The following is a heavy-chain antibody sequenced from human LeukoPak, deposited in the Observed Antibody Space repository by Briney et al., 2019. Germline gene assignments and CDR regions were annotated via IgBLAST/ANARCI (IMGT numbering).Heavy chain of an antibody. Sequence: PGGSLRLSCAASGFTFDDYTMHWVRQAPGKGLEWVSLISWDGVPTYYAGSVKGRFTISRDNSKNSLYLQMNSLRTEDTALYYCAKDAGWLADYYYMDVWGKGTTVTVSS. D-gene: IGHD2-15*01. CDR3: AKDAGWLADYYYMDV. CDR1: GFTFDDYT. J-gene: IGHJ6*03. CDR2: ISWDGVPT. V-gene: IGHV3-43*01.